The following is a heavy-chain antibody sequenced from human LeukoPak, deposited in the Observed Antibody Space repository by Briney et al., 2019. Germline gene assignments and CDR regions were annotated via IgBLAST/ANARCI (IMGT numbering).Heavy chain of an antibody. J-gene: IGHJ4*02. V-gene: IGHV1-2*02. Sequence: GASVKVSCKASGYTFTGYYMHWVRQAPGQGLEWMGWINPNSGGTNYAQKFQGRVTMTRDTSISTAYMELSRLRSDGTAVYYCARDGGIVATIYLFDYWGQGTLVTVSS. CDR1: GYTFTGYY. D-gene: IGHD5-12*01. CDR2: INPNSGGT. CDR3: ARDGGIVATIYLFDY.